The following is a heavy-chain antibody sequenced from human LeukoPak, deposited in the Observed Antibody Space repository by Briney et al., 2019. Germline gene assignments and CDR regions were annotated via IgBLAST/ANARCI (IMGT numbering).Heavy chain of an antibody. J-gene: IGHJ4*02. Sequence: SVKVSCKASGGTFSSYAISWVRQAPGQGLEWMGGIIPIFGTANYAQKFQGRVTITADESTSTAYMELSSLRSEDTAVYYCARDHLRGESTGGYHFDYWGQGALVTVSP. CDR3: ARDHLRGESTGGYHFDY. CDR2: IIPIFGTA. V-gene: IGHV1-69*13. D-gene: IGHD5-18*01. CDR1: GGTFSSYA.